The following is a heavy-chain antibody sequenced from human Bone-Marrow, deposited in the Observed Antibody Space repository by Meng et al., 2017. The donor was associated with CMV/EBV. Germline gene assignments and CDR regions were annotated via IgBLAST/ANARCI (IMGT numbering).Heavy chain of an antibody. J-gene: IGHJ4*02. D-gene: IGHD6-6*01. CDR1: GVSMSSYY. Sequence: GSLRLSCAVSGVSMSSYYMRWVRQSPGKGLEWIAYIYYSGSTNYNPSLKSRLTISVDTSKNQFSLKLSAVTAADSAVYYCAREGTRSSPFDYWGQGTLVTVSS. CDR2: IYYSGST. V-gene: IGHV4-59*01. CDR3: AREGTRSSPFDY.